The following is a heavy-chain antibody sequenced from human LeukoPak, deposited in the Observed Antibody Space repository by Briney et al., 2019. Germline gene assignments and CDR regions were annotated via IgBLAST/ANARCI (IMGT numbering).Heavy chain of an antibody. CDR1: GFTFSSYG. CDR2: IRYDGSNK. CDR3: AKGARNGDYIVDY. Sequence: GGSLRLSCAASGFTFSSYGMHWARQAPGKGLEWVAFIRYDGSNKHYADSVKGRFTISRDNSKNTLYLQMNSLRAEDTAMYYCAKGARNGDYIVDYWGQGTLVTVSS. J-gene: IGHJ4*02. V-gene: IGHV3-30*02. D-gene: IGHD4-17*01.